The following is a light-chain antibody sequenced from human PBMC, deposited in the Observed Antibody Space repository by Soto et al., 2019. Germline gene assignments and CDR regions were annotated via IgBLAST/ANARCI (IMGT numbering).Light chain of an antibody. J-gene: IGLJ1*01. CDR3: SSYTSSSTPYV. V-gene: IGLV2-14*03. CDR2: DVS. CDR1: NSDVGGYTY. Sequence: QSALTQPASVSGSPGQSITISCTGTNSDVGGYTYVSWYQQHPGKAPKLMIYDVSNRPSGVSNRFSGSKSGNTASLTISGLQADDEADYCCSSYTSSSTPYVFGTGTKLTVL.